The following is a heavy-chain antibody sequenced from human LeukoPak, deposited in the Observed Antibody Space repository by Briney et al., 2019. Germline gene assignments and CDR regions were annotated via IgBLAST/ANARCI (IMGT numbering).Heavy chain of an antibody. J-gene: IGHJ4*02. V-gene: IGHV1-2*04. CDR1: GYTFTGYY. D-gene: IGHD1-26*01. CDR2: INPNSGGT. Sequence: ASVKVSCKASGYTFTGYYMHWVRQAPGQGLEWMGWINPNSGGTNYAQKFQGWVTMTRDTSISTAYMELNRLRSDDTAVYYCARDNSRVGATHFDYWGQGTLVTVSS. CDR3: ARDNSRVGATHFDY.